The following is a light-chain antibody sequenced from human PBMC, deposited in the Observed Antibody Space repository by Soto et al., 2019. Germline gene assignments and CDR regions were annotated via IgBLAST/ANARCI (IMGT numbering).Light chain of an antibody. CDR2: KAS. Sequence: IQLTQSPSSLSASFGDRVTVTWRASQTISSWLAWYQQKPGKAPKLLIYKASTLKSGVPSRFSGSGSGTEFTLTISSMQPDDFATYYCQQIHSTSSYTFGQGTKVDIK. J-gene: IGKJ2*01. CDR3: QQIHSTSSYT. V-gene: IGKV1-5*03. CDR1: QTISSW.